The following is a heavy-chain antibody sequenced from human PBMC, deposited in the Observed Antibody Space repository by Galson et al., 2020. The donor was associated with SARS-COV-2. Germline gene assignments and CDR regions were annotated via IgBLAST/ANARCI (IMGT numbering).Heavy chain of an antibody. Sequence: SVTVSCQASGGTFSSYAISWVRQAPGKGLAWMGGIIPIFGTANYAQKFQGTVTLTADESTSTAYMELSSLISEDTAVYYCARAGWYYDSSGGGGYYYYYMDVWGKGTTVTVSS. J-gene: IGHJ6*03. CDR2: IIPIFGTA. D-gene: IGHD3-22*01. CDR3: ARAGWYYDSSGGGGYYYYYMDV. CDR1: GGTFSSYA. V-gene: IGHV1-69*13.